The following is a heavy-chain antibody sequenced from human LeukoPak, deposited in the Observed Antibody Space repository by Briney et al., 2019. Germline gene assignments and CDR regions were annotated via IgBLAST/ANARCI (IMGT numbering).Heavy chain of an antibody. D-gene: IGHD6-19*01. CDR2: ISWNSGSI. Sequence: PGGSLRLSCAASGFSFSSYGMHWVRQAPGKGLEGVSGISWNSGSIGYADSVKGRFTISRDNAKNSLYLQMNSLRAEDTALYYCAKDTQHSSGLDYWGQGTLVTVSS. CDR1: GFSFSSYG. CDR3: AKDTQHSSGLDY. J-gene: IGHJ4*02. V-gene: IGHV3-9*01.